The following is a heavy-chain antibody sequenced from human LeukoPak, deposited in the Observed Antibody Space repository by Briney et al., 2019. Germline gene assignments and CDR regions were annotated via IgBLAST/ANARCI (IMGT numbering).Heavy chain of an antibody. CDR2: MNPNSGNA. CDR3: ARAEYSSSADFDY. Sequence: ASVKVSCKASGYTFTSYDINWVRQATGQGLEWMGWMNPNSGNAAYALKFQGRVTMTRNTSISTAYMELSNLRSEDTAVYYCARAEYSSSADFDYWGQGTLVTVSS. J-gene: IGHJ4*02. CDR1: GYTFTSYD. D-gene: IGHD6-6*01. V-gene: IGHV1-8*01.